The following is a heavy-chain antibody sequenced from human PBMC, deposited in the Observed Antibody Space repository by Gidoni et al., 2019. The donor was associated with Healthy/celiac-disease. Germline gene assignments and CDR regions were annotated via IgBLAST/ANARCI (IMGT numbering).Heavy chain of an antibody. CDR1: GFTFDDYA. CDR3: AKDINEVGGFNAFDI. V-gene: IGHV3-9*01. Sequence: EVQLVESGGGLVQPGRSLRLSCAASGFTFDDYAMHWVRQAPGKGLEWVSGISWNSGSIGYADSVKGRFTISRDNAKNSLYLQMNSLRAEDTALYYCAKDINEVGGFNAFDIWGQGTMVTVSS. D-gene: IGHD3-3*01. J-gene: IGHJ3*02. CDR2: ISWNSGSI.